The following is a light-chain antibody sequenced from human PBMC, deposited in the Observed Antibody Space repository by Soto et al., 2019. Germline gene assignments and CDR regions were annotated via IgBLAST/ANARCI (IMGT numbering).Light chain of an antibody. Sequence: EIVLTQSPATLSLSPGQRATLSCKASQSVSRYLAWYQQKPGQAPRLVIYDASNRAADIPARISGSGCGTDFTLTSNSLEPEDFAVYSGQQRSNWTLTVGGGTKGESK. CDR1: QSVSRY. V-gene: IGKV3-11*01. J-gene: IGKJ4*01. CDR3: QQRSNWTLT. CDR2: DAS.